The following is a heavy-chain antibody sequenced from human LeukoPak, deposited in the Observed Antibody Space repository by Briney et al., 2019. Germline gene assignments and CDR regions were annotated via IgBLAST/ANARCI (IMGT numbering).Heavy chain of an antibody. D-gene: IGHD5-12*01. J-gene: IGHJ4*02. CDR2: IKQDGSEK. Sequence: GGSLRLSCAASGFTFSDYWMNWVRQAPGKGLEWVAIIKQDGSEKLYVDSVKGRFTISRDNAKNSLYLQMKSLRVDDMAVYYCVAGRGWLPDYWGQGTLVTVSS. CDR1: GFTFSDYW. CDR3: VAGRGWLPDY. V-gene: IGHV3-7*03.